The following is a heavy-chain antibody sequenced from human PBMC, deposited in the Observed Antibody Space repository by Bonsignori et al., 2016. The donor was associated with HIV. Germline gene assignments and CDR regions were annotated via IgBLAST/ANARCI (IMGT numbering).Heavy chain of an antibody. V-gene: IGHV3-21*01. D-gene: IGHD2-15*01. CDR2: ISSSSSYI. Sequence: GESLKISCAASGFTFSSYSMNWVRQAPGKGLEWVSSISSSSSYIYYADSVKGRFTISRDNAKNSLYLQMNSLRAEDTAVYYCARDLRGPMLPPGYWGQGTLVTVSS. CDR3: ARDLRGPMLPPGY. CDR1: GFTFSSYS. J-gene: IGHJ4*02.